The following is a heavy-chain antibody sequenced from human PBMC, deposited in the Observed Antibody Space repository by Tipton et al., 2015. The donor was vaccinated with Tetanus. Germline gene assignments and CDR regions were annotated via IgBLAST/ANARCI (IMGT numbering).Heavy chain of an antibody. CDR2: ISSSSSYI. D-gene: IGHD6-6*01. Sequence: SLRLSCAASGFTFSSYSMNWVRQAPGKGLEWVSSISSSSSYIYYADSVKGRFTISRDNAKNSLYLQMNSLRAEDTAVYYCGREDGSSSSDADYWGQGTLVTVSS. V-gene: IGHV3-21*01. CDR3: GREDGSSSSDADY. CDR1: GFTFSSYS. J-gene: IGHJ4*02.